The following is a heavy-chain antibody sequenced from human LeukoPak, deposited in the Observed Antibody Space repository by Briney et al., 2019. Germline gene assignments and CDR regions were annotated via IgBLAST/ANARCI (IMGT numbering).Heavy chain of an antibody. V-gene: IGHV4-34*01. CDR2: INHRGST. D-gene: IGHD5-24*01. Sequence: SETLSLTCAVYGGSFSDYYWTWIRQPPGKGLEWIGEINHRGSTHYNPSLKSRVTISVDTSKKQFSLKLSSVTAADTAVYYCARDFRDGYFDYWGQGTLVTVSS. CDR3: ARDFRDGYFDY. J-gene: IGHJ4*02. CDR1: GGSFSDYY.